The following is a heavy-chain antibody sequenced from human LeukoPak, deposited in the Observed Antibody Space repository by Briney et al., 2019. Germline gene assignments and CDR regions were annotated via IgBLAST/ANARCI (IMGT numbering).Heavy chain of an antibody. Sequence: ASVKVPCKASGYTFTSYGISWVQQAPGQGLEWMGWISAYNGNTNYAQKLQGRVTMTTDTSTSTAYMELRSLRSDDTAVYYCARDCHDTYYYDSSGYYSYFDYWGQGTLVTVSS. CDR2: ISAYNGNT. D-gene: IGHD3-22*01. J-gene: IGHJ4*02. V-gene: IGHV1-18*01. CDR3: ARDCHDTYYYDSSGYYSYFDY. CDR1: GYTFTSYG.